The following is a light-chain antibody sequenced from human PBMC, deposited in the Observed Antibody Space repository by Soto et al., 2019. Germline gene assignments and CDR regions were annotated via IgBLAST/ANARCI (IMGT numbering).Light chain of an antibody. V-gene: IGKV2-30*01. CDR1: QSLVSSDGNTY. CDR2: KVS. CDR3: MQGKHWPWT. J-gene: IGKJ1*01. Sequence: DVVMTQSPLSLPVTLGQPASISCRSSQSLVSSDGNTYLIWFQQRPGQSPRRLIYKVSNRDSGVPDRFSGSGSGTDFTLEISRVEAEDVGVYYCMQGKHWPWTFGQGTKVEIK.